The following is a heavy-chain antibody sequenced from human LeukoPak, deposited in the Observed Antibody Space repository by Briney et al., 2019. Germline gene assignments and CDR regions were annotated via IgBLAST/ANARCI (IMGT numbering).Heavy chain of an antibody. D-gene: IGHD3-16*01. V-gene: IGHV1-69*04. J-gene: IGHJ4*02. Sequence: VASVKVSCKASGGTFSSYAISWVRQAPGQGLEWMGRIIPILGIANYAQKFQGRVTITADKSTSTAYMELSSLRSEGTAVYYCARDAYTSLGGNYWGQGTLVTVSS. CDR2: IIPILGIA. CDR1: GGTFSSYA. CDR3: ARDAYTSLGGNY.